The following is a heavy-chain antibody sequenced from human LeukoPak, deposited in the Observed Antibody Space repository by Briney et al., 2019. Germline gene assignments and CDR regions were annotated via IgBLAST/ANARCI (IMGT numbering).Heavy chain of an antibody. CDR2: ISYDGSNK. V-gene: IGHV3-30*18. D-gene: IGHD2-2*02. Sequence: GRSLRLSCAASGFTFSSYGMHWVRQAPGKGLEGVAVISYDGSNKYYADSVKCRFTISRDNTKNTVYLQMNSLRAEDTAVYYCAKDITRYCSSTSCYTFDYWGQGTLVTVSS. J-gene: IGHJ4*02. CDR1: GFTFSSYG. CDR3: AKDITRYCSSTSCYTFDY.